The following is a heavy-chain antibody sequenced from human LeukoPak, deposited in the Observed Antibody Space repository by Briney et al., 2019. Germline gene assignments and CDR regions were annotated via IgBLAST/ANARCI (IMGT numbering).Heavy chain of an antibody. V-gene: IGHV3-23*01. Sequence: PGGSLGLSCAVSGSTFRSYDMSWVRQAPGRGLEWVSGISGSGSTTYYADSVKGRFTISRDNSKNTLFLQMSSLTAEDTAVYYCAVGPGQRRVLNTYWGQGTLVTVSS. CDR3: AVGPGQRRVLNTY. J-gene: IGHJ4*02. D-gene: IGHD2-8*01. CDR2: ISGSGSTT. CDR1: GSTFRSYD.